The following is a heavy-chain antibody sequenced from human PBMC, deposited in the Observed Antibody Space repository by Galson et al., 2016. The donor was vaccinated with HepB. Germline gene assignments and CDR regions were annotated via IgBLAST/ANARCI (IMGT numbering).Heavy chain of an antibody. CDR3: ARDRLGGYDYH. V-gene: IGHV1-2*02. J-gene: IGHJ5*02. Sequence: SVKVSCKASGYTFTGYYMHWVRQAPGQGLEWMGWIDPNSGGTNYAQKFQGRVTMTRDTSISTAYMELSSLRSNDTAVYYCARDRLGGYDYHWGQGTLVTVSS. CDR2: IDPNSGGT. CDR1: GYTFTGYY. D-gene: IGHD5-12*01.